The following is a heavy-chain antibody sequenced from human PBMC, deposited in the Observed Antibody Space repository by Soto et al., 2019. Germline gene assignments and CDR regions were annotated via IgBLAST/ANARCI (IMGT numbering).Heavy chain of an antibody. V-gene: IGHV3-74*01. CDR3: AKVPYFDFWSGYPPQDFDQ. D-gene: IGHD3-3*01. J-gene: IGHJ4*02. Sequence: EAQLVESGGGLVQTGGSLRLSCAASGFTFSDYWMYWVRQTPGKGLVWVSHINTDGSKTDYADFVKGRFTISRDNAKNMLYLQMNSLRAEDTAVYFCAKVPYFDFWSGYPPQDFDQWGQGTLVTVSS. CDR1: GFTFSDYW. CDR2: INTDGSKT.